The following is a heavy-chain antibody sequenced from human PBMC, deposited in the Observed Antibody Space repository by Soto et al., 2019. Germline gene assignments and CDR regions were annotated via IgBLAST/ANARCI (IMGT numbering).Heavy chain of an antibody. J-gene: IGHJ6*03. Sequence: QVQLQQWGAGLLKPSETLSLTCAVYGGSFSGYYWSWIRQPPGKGLEWIGEINHSGSTNYNPSLKGRDTLSVDTSKNQFSLKLIPVTAADTAVYYCARGPNPDHIVLVPALRPRREPRPYYMDVWGKGTTVTVSS. CDR3: ARGPNPDHIVLVPALRPRREPRPYYMDV. CDR1: GGSFSGYY. D-gene: IGHD2-2*01. V-gene: IGHV4-34*01. CDR2: INHSGST.